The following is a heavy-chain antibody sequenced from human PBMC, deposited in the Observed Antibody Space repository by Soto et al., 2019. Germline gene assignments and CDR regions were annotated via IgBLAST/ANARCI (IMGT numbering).Heavy chain of an antibody. CDR2: IIHSGST. J-gene: IGHJ6*01. CDR1: GRSFRGYY. CDR3: ARLIRGSYYYYYGMDV. Sequence: PSETLSLTCAVYGRSFRGYYWSWIRQPPGKWLEWIGEIIHSGSTNYNPSLKSRVTISVDTSKNQFSLKLSSVTAVDTAVYYCARLIRGSYYYYYGMDVWGQGTTVT. D-gene: IGHD2-8*01. V-gene: IGHV4-34*12.